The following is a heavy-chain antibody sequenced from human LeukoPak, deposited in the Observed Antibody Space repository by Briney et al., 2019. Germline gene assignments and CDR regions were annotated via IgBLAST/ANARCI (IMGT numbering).Heavy chain of an antibody. Sequence: AGCLRLSCAAAAFSISSFDMDWVRQAPGKGLEWVSYIITSDTTIYYADYVKGRFNIPRDNAKNSVYLQMNNLSAEDTAVYYCARDFDIWGQGTMVTVSS. CDR3: ARDFDI. J-gene: IGHJ3*02. CDR2: IITSDTTI. V-gene: IGHV3-48*03. CDR1: AFSISSFD.